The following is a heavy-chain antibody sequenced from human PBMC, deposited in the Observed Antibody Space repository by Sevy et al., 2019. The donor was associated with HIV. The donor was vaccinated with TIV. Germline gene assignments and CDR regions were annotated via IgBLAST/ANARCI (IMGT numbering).Heavy chain of an antibody. CDR2: SGNKANIYTT. CDR3: ARELWYGELGGWFDP. Sequence: GGSLRLSCEASGFSFSDYNMDWVRQAPGRGLEWLGRSGNKANIYTTQYAASVKGRFSISRDDLKNSLSLQMNSLNTEDMAVYYCARELWYGELGGWFDPWGQGTLVTVSS. V-gene: IGHV3-72*01. J-gene: IGHJ5*02. CDR1: GFSFSDYN. D-gene: IGHD3-10*01.